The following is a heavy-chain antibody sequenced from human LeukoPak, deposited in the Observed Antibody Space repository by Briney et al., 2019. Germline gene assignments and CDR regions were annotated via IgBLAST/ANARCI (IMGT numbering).Heavy chain of an antibody. CDR2: IYYSGTT. D-gene: IGHD2-21*02. V-gene: IGHV4-59*01. Sequence: PSETLSLTCTVSGGSISSYYWSWIRQPPGKGLEWLGDIYYSGTTNYNPSLKSPVTISIDTSKNQFSLKLSSVTAADTAVYYCARGGTRDGGHYSDYWGQGTLVTVSS. CDR1: GGSISSYY. CDR3: ARGGTRDGGHYSDY. J-gene: IGHJ4*02.